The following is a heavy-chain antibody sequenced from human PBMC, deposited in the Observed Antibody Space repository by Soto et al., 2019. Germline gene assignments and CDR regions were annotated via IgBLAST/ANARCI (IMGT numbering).Heavy chain of an antibody. J-gene: IGHJ6*02. D-gene: IGHD2-2*01. CDR3: ASQRNCSSTSGPNYGMDV. Sequence: EVQLVESGGGLVQPGGSLRLSCAASGFTFSSYWMHWVRQAPGKGLVWVSRINSDGSSTSYADSVKGRFTISRDNAKNTLYLQMNSLRAEDTAVYYCASQRNCSSTSGPNYGMDVWGQGTTVTVSS. CDR2: INSDGSST. V-gene: IGHV3-74*01. CDR1: GFTFSSYW.